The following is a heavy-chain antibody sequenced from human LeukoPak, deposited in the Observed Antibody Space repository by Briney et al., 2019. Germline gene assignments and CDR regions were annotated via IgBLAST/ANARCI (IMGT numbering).Heavy chain of an antibody. CDR1: GGSFSGYY. CDR2: INHSGST. CDR3: ARSHTGIAAAENRIAVAGRDY. V-gene: IGHV4-34*01. D-gene: IGHD6-19*01. J-gene: IGHJ4*02. Sequence: ASETLSLTCAVYGGSFSGYYWSWIRQPPGKGLEWIGEINHSGSTNYNPSLKSRVTISVDTSKNQFSLKLSSVTAADTAVYYCARSHTGIAAAENRIAVAGRDYWGQGTLVTVSS.